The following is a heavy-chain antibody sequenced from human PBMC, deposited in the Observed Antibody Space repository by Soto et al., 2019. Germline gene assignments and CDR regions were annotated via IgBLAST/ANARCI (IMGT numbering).Heavy chain of an antibody. D-gene: IGHD6-13*01. CDR3: VKDESINWYSGHFRH. J-gene: IGHJ1*01. V-gene: IGHV3-23*01. Sequence: GGSLRLSCSASGFTFSSYVMSWVRQAPGKGLEWVSGISGSGGSTYYADSVKGRFTIARDNAKNSLHLQMNSLRAEDPAFYYCVKDESINWYSGHFRHWGQGTLVTVSS. CDR1: GFTFSSYV. CDR2: ISGSGGST.